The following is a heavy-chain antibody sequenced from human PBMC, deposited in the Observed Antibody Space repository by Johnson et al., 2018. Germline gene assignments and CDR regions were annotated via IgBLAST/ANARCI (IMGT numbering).Heavy chain of an antibody. Sequence: EVQLLESGGGLVKPGGSLRLSCAASGFTFSSYSMNWVRQAPGKGLEWVSSISSSSSYIYYADSVKGRFTISRDNAKNSLYLQMNSLRAEDTALYYCAGDYDILTGYYRPLSKYYYYMDVWGKGTTVTVSS. J-gene: IGHJ6*03. D-gene: IGHD3-9*01. CDR1: GFTFSSYS. CDR2: ISSSSSYI. V-gene: IGHV3-21*01. CDR3: AGDYDILTGYYRPLSKYYYYMDV.